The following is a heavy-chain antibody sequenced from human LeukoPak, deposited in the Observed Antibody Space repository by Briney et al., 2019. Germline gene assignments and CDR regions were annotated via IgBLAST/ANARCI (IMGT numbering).Heavy chain of an antibody. V-gene: IGHV4-59*01. CDR2: IYYSGST. J-gene: IGHJ1*01. D-gene: IGHD3-3*01. CDR1: GGSISSYY. Sequence: PSETLSLTCTVSGGSISSYYWSWIRQPPGKGLEWIGSIYYSGSTNYNPSLKSRVTISVDTSKNQFSLKLSSVTAADTAVYYCARVAYDFWSGYYPRAEYFQHWGQGTLVTVSS. CDR3: ARVAYDFWSGYYPRAEYFQH.